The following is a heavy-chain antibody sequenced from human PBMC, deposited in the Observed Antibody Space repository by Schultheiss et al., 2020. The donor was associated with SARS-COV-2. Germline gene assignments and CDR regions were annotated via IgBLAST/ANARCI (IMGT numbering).Heavy chain of an antibody. CDR3: AREVGGSSSWFDY. D-gene: IGHD6-13*01. V-gene: IGHV3-74*01. CDR1: GFTFSDYW. Sequence: GESLKISCAASGFTFSDYWMHWVRHVPGKGLLWVSRINSDGSNINYADSVKGRFTISRDNAKNTLYLQMNSLRAEDTAVYYCAREVGGSSSWFDYWGQGTLVTVSS. CDR2: INSDGSNI. J-gene: IGHJ4*02.